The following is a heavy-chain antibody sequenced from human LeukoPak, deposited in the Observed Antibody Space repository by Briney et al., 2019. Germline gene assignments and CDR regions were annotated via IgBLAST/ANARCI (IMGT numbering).Heavy chain of an antibody. CDR1: GFTFSTFW. CDR3: GRVQKTQTGGTPDY. V-gene: IGHV3-7*01. CDR2: INQDGSEK. Sequence: PGGSLRLSCAASGFTFSTFWMTWVRQAPGKGLEWVANINQDGSEKGYVDSVKGRFTISRDNAKNSLYLQVNSLRDDDTAVYYCGRVQKTQTGGTPDYWGQGTLVTVSS. J-gene: IGHJ4*02. D-gene: IGHD1-14*01.